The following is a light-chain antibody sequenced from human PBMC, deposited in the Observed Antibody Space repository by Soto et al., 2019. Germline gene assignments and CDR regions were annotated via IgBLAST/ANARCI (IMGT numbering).Light chain of an antibody. J-gene: IGLJ1*01. CDR1: SSDIGGYDF. CDR2: EVT. V-gene: IGLV2-8*01. CDR3: CSHAGSKNYYL. Sequence: QSALTQPPSASGSPGQSVTISCTGSSSDIGGYDFVSWYQQHPGKVPKLLIYEVTKRPSGVPDRFSGSKSGNTASLTVSGLQADDESESYCCSHAGSKNYYLFGPGTKLTVL.